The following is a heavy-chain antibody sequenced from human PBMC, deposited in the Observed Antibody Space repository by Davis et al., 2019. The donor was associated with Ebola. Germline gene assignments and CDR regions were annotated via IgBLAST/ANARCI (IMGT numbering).Heavy chain of an antibody. CDR3: ARDKRSSWYGGMDV. Sequence: GESLKISCAASGFTFSSYAMSWVRQAPGKGLEWVSAISGSGGTTYYADSVKGRFTISRDNAKNSLYLQMNSLRAEDTAVYYCARDKRSSWYGGMDVWGQGTTVTVSS. J-gene: IGHJ6*02. V-gene: IGHV3-23*01. CDR2: ISGSGGTT. D-gene: IGHD6-19*01. CDR1: GFTFSSYA.